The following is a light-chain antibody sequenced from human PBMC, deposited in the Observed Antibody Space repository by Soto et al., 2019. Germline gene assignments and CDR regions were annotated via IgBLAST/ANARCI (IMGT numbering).Light chain of an antibody. CDR3: QFFDSLSGSVV. J-gene: IGLJ3*02. Sequence: QAVVTQTPSVSGAPGQTVTISCTGTTSNVHWYQQLPGTAPKLLIFDNTNRPSGVPDRFSGSKSDTSASLAITGLQAEDEADYYCQFFDSLSGSVVFGGGTKLTVL. V-gene: IGLV1-40*01. CDR1: TSN. CDR2: DNT.